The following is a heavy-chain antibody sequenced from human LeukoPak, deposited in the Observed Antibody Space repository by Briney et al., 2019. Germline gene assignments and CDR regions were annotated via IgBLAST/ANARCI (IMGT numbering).Heavy chain of an antibody. D-gene: IGHD5-12*01. Sequence: GGSLRLSCAASRFTFSSYWMSWVRQAPGKGLEWVANIKQDGSEKYYVDSVKGRFTISRDNAKNSLYLQLNSLRAEDTAVYYCARARGGYDFDYWGQGTTVTVSS. CDR3: ARARGGYDFDY. J-gene: IGHJ4*03. V-gene: IGHV3-7*03. CDR1: RFTFSSYW. CDR2: IKQDGSEK.